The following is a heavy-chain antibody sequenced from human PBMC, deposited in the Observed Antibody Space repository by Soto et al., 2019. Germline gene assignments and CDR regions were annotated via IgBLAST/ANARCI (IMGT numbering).Heavy chain of an antibody. D-gene: IGHD1-26*01. CDR3: ATDLRGSYLDAFDI. Sequence: ASVKVTCKASGYTFTSCGISWVRQAPGKGLEWMGGFNPEDGETNYAQKFQGRVTMTTDTSTDTAYMELSSLRSEDTAVYYCATDLRGSYLDAFDIWGQGTMVTVSS. J-gene: IGHJ3*02. CDR1: GYTFTSCG. V-gene: IGHV1-18*01. CDR2: FNPEDGET.